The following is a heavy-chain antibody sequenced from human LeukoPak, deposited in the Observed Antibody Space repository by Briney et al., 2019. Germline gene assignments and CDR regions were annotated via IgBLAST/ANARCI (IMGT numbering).Heavy chain of an antibody. D-gene: IGHD6-13*01. Sequence: SETLSLTCAVYGGSFSGYYRSWIRQPPGKGLEWIGEINHSGSTNYNPSLKSRVTISVDTSKNQFSLKLSSVTAADTAVYYCARAAAAAAGNLTPWMYGMDVWGKGTTVTVSS. CDR1: GGSFSGYY. J-gene: IGHJ6*04. V-gene: IGHV4-34*01. CDR3: ARAAAAAAGNLTPWMYGMDV. CDR2: INHSGST.